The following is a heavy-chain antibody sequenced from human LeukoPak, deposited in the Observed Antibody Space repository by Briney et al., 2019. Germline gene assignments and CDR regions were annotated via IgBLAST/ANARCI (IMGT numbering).Heavy chain of an antibody. CDR1: GYTFTGYY. CDR3: ARDQDYGGTSDY. V-gene: IGHV1-2*02. D-gene: IGHD4-23*01. J-gene: IGHJ4*02. Sequence: ASVKVSCKASGYTFTGYYMHWVRQAPGQGLEWMGWINPNSGGTNYAQKFQGRVTMTKDTSISTAYMELSRLRSDDTAVYYCARDQDYGGTSDYWGQGTLVTVSS. CDR2: INPNSGGT.